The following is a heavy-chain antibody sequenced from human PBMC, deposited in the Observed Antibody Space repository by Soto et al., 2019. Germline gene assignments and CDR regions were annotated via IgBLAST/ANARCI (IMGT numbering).Heavy chain of an antibody. V-gene: IGHV4-34*01. Sequence: SETLSLTCAVYGGSFSGYYWSWIRQPPGKGLEWIGEINHSGSTNYNPSLKSRVTISVDTSKNQFSLKLSSVTAADTAVYYCARDIAAADYYYGMDVWGQGTTVTVSS. J-gene: IGHJ6*02. D-gene: IGHD6-13*01. CDR2: INHSGST. CDR3: ARDIAAADYYYGMDV. CDR1: GGSFSGYY.